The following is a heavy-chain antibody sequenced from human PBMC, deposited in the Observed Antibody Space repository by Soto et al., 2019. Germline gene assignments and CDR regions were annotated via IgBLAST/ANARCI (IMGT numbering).Heavy chain of an antibody. CDR1: GFRFSDFA. D-gene: IGHD5-12*01. J-gene: IGHJ4*02. V-gene: IGHV3-23*01. CDR2: ITGTASST. CDR3: VKGAEGYVVSSLDS. Sequence: EVQLLESGGGFVQPGGSLRLSCAASGFRFSDFAMTWVRQAPGRGLEWVSAITGTASSTYYADSVKGRFTISRDNSKNTLYLQINSLRAEDTAIYYCVKGAEGYVVSSLDSWGQGTLVTVSS.